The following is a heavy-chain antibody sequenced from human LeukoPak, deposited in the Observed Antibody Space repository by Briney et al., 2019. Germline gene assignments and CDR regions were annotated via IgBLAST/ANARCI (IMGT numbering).Heavy chain of an antibody. CDR2: ISDGGGGT. J-gene: IGHJ4*02. D-gene: IGHD2-15*01. Sequence: GGSLRLSCAASGFTFSSLAMHWVRQAPGKGLEWVSGISDGGGGTSYADSVKGRFTISRDNSQSTLYLQMNSLRAEDTAVYYCAKDRVCSGGSCYFDYWGQGTLVTVSS. V-gene: IGHV3-23*01. CDR1: GFTFSSLA. CDR3: AKDRVCSGGSCYFDY.